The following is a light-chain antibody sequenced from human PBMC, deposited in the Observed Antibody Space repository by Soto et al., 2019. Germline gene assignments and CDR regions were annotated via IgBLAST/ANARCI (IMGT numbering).Light chain of an antibody. Sequence: EIVLTQSPATLSLSPGNRATLSCRASQSVSGYLAWYQQKPGQAPRLLIYDASNRVTGIPARFSGSGSVTDVTLTITSLEPEDFAVYHCQQRRNWPSTCSGGTKVEI. CDR2: DAS. J-gene: IGKJ4*01. CDR3: QQRRNWPST. V-gene: IGKV3-11*01. CDR1: QSVSGY.